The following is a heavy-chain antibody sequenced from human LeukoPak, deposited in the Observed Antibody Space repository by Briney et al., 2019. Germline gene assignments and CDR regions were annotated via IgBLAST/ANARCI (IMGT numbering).Heavy chain of an antibody. D-gene: IGHD1-1*01. J-gene: IGHJ5*02. CDR3: ARVGGGRADWFDP. Sequence: SETLSLTCTVSGYSISSGYYWGWIRQPPGKGLEWIGSIYHSGSTYYNPSLKSRVTISIDTSKNQFSLTLSSVTAADTAVYYCARVGGGRADWFDPWGQGTLVTVSS. CDR2: IYHSGST. V-gene: IGHV4-38-2*02. CDR1: GYSISSGYY.